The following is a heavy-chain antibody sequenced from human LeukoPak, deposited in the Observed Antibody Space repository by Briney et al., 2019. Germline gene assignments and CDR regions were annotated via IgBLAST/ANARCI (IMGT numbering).Heavy chain of an antibody. V-gene: IGHV4-28*01. CDR2: IHYSGTT. J-gene: IGHJ4*02. CDR1: GYSISSSNW. CDR3: ARKHRWNGLYFDY. Sequence: SETLSLTCAVSGYSISSSNWWGWVRQPPGKGLEWIGYIHYSGTTYYNPSLLSRVTMSVDTSKNQFSLQLSSVIAVDTAVYYCARKHRWNGLYFDYWGQGILVTVSS. D-gene: IGHD1-1*01.